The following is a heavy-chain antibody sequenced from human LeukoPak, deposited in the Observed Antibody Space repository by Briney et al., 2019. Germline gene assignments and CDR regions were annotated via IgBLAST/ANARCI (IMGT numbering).Heavy chain of an antibody. CDR3: AKTGTPWYYFDY. V-gene: IGHV3-23*01. Sequence: GGSLRLSCAAPGFTFSSYSMNWVRQAPGKGLEWVSAISGSGGSTYYADSVKGRFTISRDNSKNTLYLQMNSLRAEDTAVYYCAKTGTPWYYFDYWGQGTLVTVSS. CDR2: ISGSGGST. CDR1: GFTFSSYS. D-gene: IGHD6-13*01. J-gene: IGHJ4*02.